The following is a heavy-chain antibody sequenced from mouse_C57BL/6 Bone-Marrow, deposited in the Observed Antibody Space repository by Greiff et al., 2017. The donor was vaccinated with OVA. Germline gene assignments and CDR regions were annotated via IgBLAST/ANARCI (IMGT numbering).Heavy chain of an antibody. CDR2: IHPNSGST. CDR3: ARSGATVVATGDY. D-gene: IGHD1-1*01. V-gene: IGHV1-64*01. CDR1: GYTFTSYW. Sequence: QVQLQQPGAELVKPGASVKLSCKASGYTFTSYWMHWVKQRPGQGLEWIGMIHPNSGSTKYNEKFKSKATLTVDKSSSTAYMQLSSLTSEDSAVYYCARSGATVVATGDYWGQGTTLTVSS. J-gene: IGHJ2*01.